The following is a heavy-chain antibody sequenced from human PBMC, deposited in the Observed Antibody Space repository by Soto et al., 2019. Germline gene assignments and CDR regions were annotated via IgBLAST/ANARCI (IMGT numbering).Heavy chain of an antibody. D-gene: IGHD3-10*01. J-gene: IGHJ6*02. CDR1: GFTFSSYA. CDR3: ARGETGAGYYYYGMDV. Sequence: QVQLVESGGGVVQPGRSLRLSCAASGFTFSSYAMHWVRQAPGKGLEWVAVISYDGSNKYYADSVKDRFTISRDNSKNTLYLQMNSLRAEDTAVYYCARGETGAGYYYYGMDVWGQGTTVTVSS. V-gene: IGHV3-30-3*01. CDR2: ISYDGSNK.